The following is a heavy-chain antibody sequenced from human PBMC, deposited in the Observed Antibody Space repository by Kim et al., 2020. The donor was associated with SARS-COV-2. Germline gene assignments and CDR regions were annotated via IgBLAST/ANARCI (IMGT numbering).Heavy chain of an antibody. V-gene: IGHV4-31*03. CDR2: IYYNGNT. J-gene: IGHJ4*02. Sequence: SETLSLTCTVSGGSMNNGCLYWSWIRQHQGKGLEWIGYIYYNGNTYYNPSLKIRVSMSVDTSQNQFSLKLSSVTAADTAVYYCARAPGYFGWLYLDYWGQGTLVTV. CDR1: GGSMNNGCLY. CDR3: ARAPGYFGWLYLDY. D-gene: IGHD3-9*01.